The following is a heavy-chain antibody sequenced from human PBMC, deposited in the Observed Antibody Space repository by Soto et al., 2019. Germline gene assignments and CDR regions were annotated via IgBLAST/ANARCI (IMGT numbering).Heavy chain of an antibody. V-gene: IGHV4-31*03. J-gene: IGHJ4*02. CDR1: GGSISNGGYY. CDR3: ARSSRSYFEY. Sequence: QVQLQESGPGLVKPSQTLSLTCTVSGGSISNGGYYWSWIRQHPGKGLEWIGYIYNSGSTYYNPSLKSRITISANTSKNQFSQKVSSVTAADTAVYYCARSSRSYFEYWGQGTLVTVSS. CDR2: IYNSGST.